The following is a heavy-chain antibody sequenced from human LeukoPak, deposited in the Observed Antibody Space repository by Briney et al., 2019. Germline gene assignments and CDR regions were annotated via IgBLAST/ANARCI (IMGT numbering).Heavy chain of an antibody. V-gene: IGHV1-18*01. CDR2: SSAYNGDT. CDR3: ARDHGLRDGYIPGFDY. CDR1: GYVFASYG. J-gene: IGHJ4*02. Sequence: ASVKVSCKASGYVFASYGITWMRQAPGQGPEWMGWSSAYNGDTNYAQKFQDRLTMTTDISTATAYMELRSLTSDDTAVYYCARDHGLRDGYIPGFDYWGQGTLVTVSS. D-gene: IGHD5-24*01.